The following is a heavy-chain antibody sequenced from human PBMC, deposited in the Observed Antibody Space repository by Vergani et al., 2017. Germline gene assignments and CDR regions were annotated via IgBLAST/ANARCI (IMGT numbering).Heavy chain of an antibody. CDR1: GFTFSSYS. CDR3: ARDRGGSYRFDY. V-gene: IGHV3-21*01. CDR2: ISSSSSYI. Sequence: EVQLVESGGGIVKPGGSLRLSCAASGFTFSSYSMNWVRQAPGKGLEWVSSISSSSSYIYYADSVKGRFTISRDNAKNSLYLQMNSLRAEDTAVYYCARDRGGSYRFDYWGQGTLVTVSS. J-gene: IGHJ4*02. D-gene: IGHD1-26*01.